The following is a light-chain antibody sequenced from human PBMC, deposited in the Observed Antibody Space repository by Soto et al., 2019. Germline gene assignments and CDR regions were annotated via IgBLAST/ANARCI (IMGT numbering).Light chain of an antibody. Sequence: QSALTQPASVSGSPGQSITISCTETSSDVGGYNYVSWYQQHPGKAPKLIIYDVSNRPSGVSNRFSGSKSGNTASLTISGLKAEDEADYYCSSYTSSSALSFGGGTKLTVL. J-gene: IGLJ2*01. V-gene: IGLV2-14*01. CDR1: SSDVGGYNY. CDR2: DVS. CDR3: SSYTSSSALS.